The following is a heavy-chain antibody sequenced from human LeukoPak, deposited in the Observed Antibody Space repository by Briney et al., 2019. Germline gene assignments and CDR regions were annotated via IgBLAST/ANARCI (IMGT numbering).Heavy chain of an antibody. CDR1: GFTFSNYW. V-gene: IGHV3-7*05. CDR3: ARISLPSGDDWAFDI. CDR2: IKRSGSEK. Sequence: GGSLRVSCAASGFTFSNYWMSWVRQAPGKGLEGVANIKRSGSEKYYVASVKGRFTISRDKAKNSLSLLMNSLTAEDTAVYYCARISLPSGDDWAFDIWGQGTTVTVSS. J-gene: IGHJ3*02. D-gene: IGHD5-12*01.